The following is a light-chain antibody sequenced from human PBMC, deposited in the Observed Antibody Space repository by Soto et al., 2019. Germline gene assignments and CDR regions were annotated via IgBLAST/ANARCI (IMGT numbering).Light chain of an antibody. Sequence: SYELAQPPSVSVAPGQTARITCGGHNIRSKSVHWYQQRPGQAPVQVVYDDGDRPSWIPERFSGSNSGNTATLTISRVEAGDEADYYCQVWDSNYDHVVFGGGTKVTVL. CDR3: QVWDSNYDHVV. J-gene: IGLJ2*01. V-gene: IGLV3-21*02. CDR1: NIRSKS. CDR2: DDG.